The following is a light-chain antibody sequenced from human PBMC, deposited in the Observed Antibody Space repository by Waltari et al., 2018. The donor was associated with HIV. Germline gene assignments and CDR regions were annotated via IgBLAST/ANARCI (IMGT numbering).Light chain of an antibody. J-gene: IGLJ1*01. Sequence: QSVLTQPPSASGTPGQRVVISCSGSDSNIGSNTIKWFQQLPGSAPKVLVYSDDHRPAGVPDRVSGSKSGTSASLAISGVQSEDEADYYCAAWDDSLNAYVFGSGTKVTVL. V-gene: IGLV1-44*01. CDR2: SDD. CDR1: DSNIGSNT. CDR3: AAWDDSLNAYV.